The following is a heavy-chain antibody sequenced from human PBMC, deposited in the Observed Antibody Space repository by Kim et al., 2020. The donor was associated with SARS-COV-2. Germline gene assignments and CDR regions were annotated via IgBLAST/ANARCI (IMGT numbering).Heavy chain of an antibody. CDR1: GFTFSNYA. CDR2: ISYDGSNK. J-gene: IGHJ4*02. Sequence: GGSLRLSCAASGFTFSNYAMHWVRQAPGKGLEWVAVISYDGSNKYYADSVKGRFTISRDNSKNTLYLQMNSLRAEDTAVYYCASPLYYYDSSGYWGQGTLVTVSS. CDR3: ASPLYYYDSSGY. V-gene: IGHV3-30*04. D-gene: IGHD3-22*01.